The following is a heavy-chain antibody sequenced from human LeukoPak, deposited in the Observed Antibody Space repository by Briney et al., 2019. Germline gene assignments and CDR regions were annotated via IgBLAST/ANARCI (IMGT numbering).Heavy chain of an antibody. CDR3: ARGYYDGRGDAFDI. CDR1: GFTFSSYD. CDR2: ICTAGDT. D-gene: IGHD3-22*01. Sequence: GGSLRLSCAASGFTFSSYDMYWVRQAPGKGLEWVSAICTAGDTYYPGSVKGRFTISRENAKNSLYLQMNSLRAGDTAVYYCARGYYDGRGDAFDIWGQGTMVTVSS. J-gene: IGHJ3*02. V-gene: IGHV3-13*01.